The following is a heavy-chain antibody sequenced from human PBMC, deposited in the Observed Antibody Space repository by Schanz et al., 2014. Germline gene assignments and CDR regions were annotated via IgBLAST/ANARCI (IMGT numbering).Heavy chain of an antibody. CDR3: ARAAYGGYTSTPLRY. CDR1: GYTFSNYG. J-gene: IGHJ4*02. CDR2: INPTGGST. D-gene: IGHD5-12*01. Sequence: QGLLVQSGGEVKKPGASVKISCQASGYTFSNYGISWVRQAPGQGFEWMGIINPTGGSTSYAQRFQGRVTVTSDTSTGTVYMELSSLRSEDTAVYYCARAAYGGYTSTPLRYWGQGTLVTVSS. V-gene: IGHV1-46*01.